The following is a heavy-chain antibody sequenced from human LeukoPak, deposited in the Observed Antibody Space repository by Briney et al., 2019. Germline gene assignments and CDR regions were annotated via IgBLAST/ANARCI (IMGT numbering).Heavy chain of an antibody. CDR1: GFTFSSYT. J-gene: IGHJ4*02. CDR2: ISHDGGNK. D-gene: IGHD1-26*01. Sequence: GGSLRLSCAASGFTFSSYTMHWVRQAPDKGLEWVAVISHDGGNKYYADSVKGRFTISRDNSKNTLYLQMNSLRAEDTAVYYCARDGRELVGIDYWGQGTLVTVSS. CDR3: ARDGRELVGIDY. V-gene: IGHV3-30-3*01.